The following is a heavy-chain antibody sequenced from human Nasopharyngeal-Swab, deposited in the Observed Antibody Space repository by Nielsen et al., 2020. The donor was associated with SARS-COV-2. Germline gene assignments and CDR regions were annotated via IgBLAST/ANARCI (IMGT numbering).Heavy chain of an antibody. V-gene: IGHV3-43D*04. CDR2: ISWDGGST. J-gene: IGHJ3*02. Sequence: GEPLKISCAASGFIFDDYAMHWVRQAPGKGLEWVSLISWDGGSTYYVDSVKGRFTISRDNSRNSLYLQMNSLRAEDTALYYCAKGLAGGSGAFDIWGQGTMVTVSS. D-gene: IGHD3-10*01. CDR1: GFIFDDYA. CDR3: AKGLAGGSGAFDI.